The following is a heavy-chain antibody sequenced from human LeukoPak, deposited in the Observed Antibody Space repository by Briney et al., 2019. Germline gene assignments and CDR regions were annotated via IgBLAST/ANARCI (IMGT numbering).Heavy chain of an antibody. Sequence: SETLSLTCTVSDGSISNYYWSWIRQPPERGLEWIGNIYYTGNTNYSPSLKSRVTISLDTSTNQFSLRVTSVTAADTAVYYCARHLRFSNSWYIDYWSQGVLVTVSS. CDR2: IYYTGNT. J-gene: IGHJ4*02. V-gene: IGHV4-59*08. CDR3: ARHLRFSNSWYIDY. D-gene: IGHD6-13*01. CDR1: DGSISNYY.